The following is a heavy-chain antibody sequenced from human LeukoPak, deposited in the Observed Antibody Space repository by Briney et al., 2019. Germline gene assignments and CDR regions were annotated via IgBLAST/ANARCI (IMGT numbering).Heavy chain of an antibody. D-gene: IGHD3-16*01. CDR3: AGGGDIRVAGPGGYFDY. V-gene: IGHV3-11*01. CDR1: GFTFSDYH. CDR2: ISPGGGTT. Sequence: PGGSLRLSCAASGFTFSDYHMNWIRQAPGKGLEWISYISPGGGTTYFADSVKGRFTISRDNAKNSLSLQMTSLTAEDTAVYYCAGGGDIRVAGPGGYFDYWAQGTLVTVSS. J-gene: IGHJ4*02.